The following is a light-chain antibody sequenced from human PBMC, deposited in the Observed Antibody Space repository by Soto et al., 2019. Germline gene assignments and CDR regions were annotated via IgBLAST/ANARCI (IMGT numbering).Light chain of an antibody. CDR2: EVS. V-gene: IGLV2-8*01. J-gene: IGLJ1*01. CDR1: SSDVGGYNY. Sequence: QSALTQPPSASGSPGQSVTISCTGTSSDVGGYNYVSWYQQHPGKAPKVMIYEVSKRPSGVPDRFSGSKSGNTASLTVSGVQAEDEAAYYCSSYAGSNNYVFGTGTKVTVL. CDR3: SSYAGSNNYV.